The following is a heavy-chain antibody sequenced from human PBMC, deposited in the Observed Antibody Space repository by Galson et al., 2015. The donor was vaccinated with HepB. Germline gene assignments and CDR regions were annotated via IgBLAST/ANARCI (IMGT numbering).Heavy chain of an antibody. CDR2: IFHSGTT. CDR3: ASNYGSGSYFSI. D-gene: IGHD3-10*01. Sequence: SLTCDVSRGSIRSSNWWSWVRQSPGKGLEWIGEIFHSGTTNYNPSLDSRVTISTDESKNQFFLKVTSVTAADTAVYYCASNYGSGSYFSIWGQGTLVTVSS. J-gene: IGHJ4*02. CDR1: RGSIRSSNW. V-gene: IGHV4-4*02.